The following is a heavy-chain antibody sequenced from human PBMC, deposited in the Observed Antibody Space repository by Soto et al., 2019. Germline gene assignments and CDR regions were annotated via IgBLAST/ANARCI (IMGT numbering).Heavy chain of an antibody. CDR3: AREAVAAKRAFDI. D-gene: IGHD6-19*01. J-gene: IGHJ3*02. CDR1: VASVVGPSYY. CDR2: IYYSGST. V-gene: IGHV4-61*01. Sequence: PSATLSLTAIVSVASVVGPSYYWGWIRQPPGKGLEWIGDIYYSGSTKYNPSLKSRVTISVDTSKNQFSLKLSSVTAADTAVYYCAREAVAAKRAFDIWGQGTMVTVSS.